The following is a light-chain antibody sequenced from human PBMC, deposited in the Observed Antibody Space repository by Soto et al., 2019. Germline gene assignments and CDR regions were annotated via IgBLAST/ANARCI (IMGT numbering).Light chain of an antibody. Sequence: VLTQSPLTLPVTPAEPASVSCRARQSISSNLGWYQQKPGQTPRLLIYGVSRRATGIPDRFSGSGSGTDFTLTISRLEPEDFAVYYCQHYGSSCLTFGQGTKVDIK. J-gene: IGKJ1*01. CDR1: QSISSN. V-gene: IGKV3-20*01. CDR3: QHYGSSCLT. CDR2: GVS.